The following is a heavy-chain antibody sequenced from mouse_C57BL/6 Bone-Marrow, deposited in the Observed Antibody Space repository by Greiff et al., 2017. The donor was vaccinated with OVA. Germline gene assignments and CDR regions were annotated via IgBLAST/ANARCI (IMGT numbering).Heavy chain of an antibody. CDR1: GYTFTDYN. D-gene: IGHD2-12*01. CDR2: INPNNGGT. Sequence: VQLQQSGPELVKPGASVKMSCKASGYTFTDYNMHWVKQSHGKSLEWIGYINPNNGGTSYNQKFKGKATLTVNKSSSTAYMELRSLTSEDSAVYYCARSYYTPWYFDVWGTGTTVTVSS. CDR3: ARSYYTPWYFDV. V-gene: IGHV1-22*01. J-gene: IGHJ1*03.